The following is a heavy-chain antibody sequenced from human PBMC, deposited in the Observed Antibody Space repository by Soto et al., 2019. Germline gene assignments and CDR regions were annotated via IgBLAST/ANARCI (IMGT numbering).Heavy chain of an antibody. D-gene: IGHD5-18*01. V-gene: IGHV1-69*06. CDR3: ARDLDTAMVRYYYYGMDV. CDR2: IIPIFGTA. Sequence: GASVKGSCKASGGTFSSYAISWVRQAPGQGLEWMGGIIPIFGTANYAQKFQGRVTITADKSTSTAYMELSSLRSEDTAVYYCARDLDTAMVRYYYYGMDVWGQGTTVTVSS. J-gene: IGHJ6*02. CDR1: GGTFSSYA.